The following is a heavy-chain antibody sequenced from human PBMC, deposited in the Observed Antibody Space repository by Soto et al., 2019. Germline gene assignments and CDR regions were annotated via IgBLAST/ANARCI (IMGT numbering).Heavy chain of an antibody. D-gene: IGHD2-15*01. J-gene: IGHJ5*02. Sequence: EVQLVESGGGLVQRGGSLRLSCAASGFTFGIYSMNWVRQAPGKGLEWISYINGSSSTMYYADSVKGRFIISRDNADDSLYLHMNSLRDADTAVYYCARGDRFRCSGDRCFSDGLFLSWGQGTPVTVSS. CDR1: GFTFGIYS. CDR2: INGSSSTM. V-gene: IGHV3-48*02. CDR3: ARGDRFRCSGDRCFSDGLFLS.